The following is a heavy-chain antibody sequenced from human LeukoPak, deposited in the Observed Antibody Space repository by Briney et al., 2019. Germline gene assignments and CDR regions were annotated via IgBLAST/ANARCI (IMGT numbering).Heavy chain of an antibody. D-gene: IGHD4-11*01. CDR1: GYTFTSYG. Sequence: GASVKVSCKASGYTFTSYGISWVRQAPGQGLEWMGWISDYNGNTNYAQKLQGGVTMTTDTSTSTAYMELRSLRSDDTAVYYCARDLYRDSLPVSWFDPWGQGTLVTVSS. V-gene: IGHV1-18*01. CDR2: ISDYNGNT. J-gene: IGHJ5*02. CDR3: ARDLYRDSLPVSWFDP.